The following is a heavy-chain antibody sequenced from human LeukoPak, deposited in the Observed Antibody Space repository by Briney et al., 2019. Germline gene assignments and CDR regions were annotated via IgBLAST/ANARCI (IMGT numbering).Heavy chain of an antibody. CDR2: IKQDGSEK. CDR3: ARDYGLSFDY. CDR1: GFTFNNYW. J-gene: IGHJ4*02. V-gene: IGHV3-7*01. Sequence: PGGSLRLSCAVSGFTFNNYWMSWVRQAPGKGLEWVANIKQDGSEKYYVDSVKARFTISRDNAKNSLYLQMNSLRAEDTAVYYCARDYGLSFDYWGQGTLVTVSS. D-gene: IGHD4-17*01.